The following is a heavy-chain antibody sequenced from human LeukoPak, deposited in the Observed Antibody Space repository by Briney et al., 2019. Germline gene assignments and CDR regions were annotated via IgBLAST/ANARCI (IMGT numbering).Heavy chain of an antibody. D-gene: IGHD6-13*01. CDR3: ARDHYNKSWYKY. J-gene: IGHJ4*02. V-gene: IGHV4-59*12. CDR2: IYYSGST. Sequence: SETLSLTCTVSGGSINSYYWNWIRQPPGKGLEWIGYIYYSGSTNYNPSLKSRVTISVDTSKKQFSLKLTSVTAADTALYYCARDHYNKSWYKYWGQGTLVTVSS. CDR1: GGSINSYY.